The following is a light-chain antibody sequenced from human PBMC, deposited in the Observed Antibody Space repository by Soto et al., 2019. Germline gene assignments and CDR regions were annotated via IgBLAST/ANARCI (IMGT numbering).Light chain of an antibody. J-gene: IGKJ1*01. CDR2: GAS. CDR1: QNIYNS. CDR3: QESRSALWGT. Sequence: DIQMTQSPSSLSASLGYRVTITCRTSQNIYNSLNWYQQKAGRAPAVLIYGASNLQGGVPLRFSGSGSGTDFTLTISGLQPEDSATYYCQESRSALWGTCGQGTKVDI. V-gene: IGKV1-39*01.